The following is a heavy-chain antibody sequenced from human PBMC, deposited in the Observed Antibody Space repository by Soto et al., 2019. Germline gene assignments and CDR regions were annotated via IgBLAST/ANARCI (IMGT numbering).Heavy chain of an antibody. Sequence: PGGSLRLSCAASGFTFSSHWMSWVRQAPGKGLEWEANIKVDGSEKYYVDSVRGRFSISRDNAKDSLYLQMNSLRAEDTAVYYCTRDSYDSSGYYYDFFDYWGQGTLVTVSS. J-gene: IGHJ4*02. CDR1: GFTFSSHW. CDR2: IKVDGSEK. V-gene: IGHV3-7*01. D-gene: IGHD3-22*01. CDR3: TRDSYDSSGYYYDFFDY.